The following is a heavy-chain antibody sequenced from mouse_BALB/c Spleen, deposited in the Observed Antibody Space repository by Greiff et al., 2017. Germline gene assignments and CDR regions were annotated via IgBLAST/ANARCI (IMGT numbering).Heavy chain of an antibody. Sequence: EVHLVESGGGLVQPGGSMKLSCVASGFTFSNYWMNWVRQSPEKGLEWVAEIRLKSNNYATHYAESVKGRFTISRDDSKSSVYLQMNNLRAEDTGIYYCTRLDYGTGYAMDYWGQGTSVTVSS. CDR2: IRLKSNNYAT. D-gene: IGHD1-2*01. J-gene: IGHJ4*01. V-gene: IGHV6-6*02. CDR1: GFTFSNYW. CDR3: TRLDYGTGYAMDY.